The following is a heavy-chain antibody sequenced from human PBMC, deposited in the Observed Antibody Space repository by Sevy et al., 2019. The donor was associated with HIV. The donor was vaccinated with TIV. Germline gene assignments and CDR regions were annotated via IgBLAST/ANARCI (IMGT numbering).Heavy chain of an antibody. J-gene: IGHJ6*02. Sequence: GGSLRLSCAASGFTFSSYSMNWVRQAPGKGLEWVSYISSSSSTIYYADSVKGQFTISRDNATNSLYLQMNSLRAEYTAVYYCARDLASIAAADTTVRNYYYYGMDVWGQGTTVTVSS. D-gene: IGHD6-13*01. CDR1: GFTFSSYS. CDR3: ARDLASIAAADTTVRNYYYYGMDV. CDR2: ISSSSSTI. V-gene: IGHV3-48*01.